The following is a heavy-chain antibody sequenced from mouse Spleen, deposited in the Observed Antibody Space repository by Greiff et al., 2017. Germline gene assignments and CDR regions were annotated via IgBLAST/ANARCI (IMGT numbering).Heavy chain of an antibody. J-gene: IGHJ3*01. CDR3: TRPHITGSSRTFAY. CDR1: GFSFSSYV. CDR2: ISSGGVYI. Sequence: EVKLVESGDGLVKPGGSLKLSCAASGFSFSSYVMSWVRQTPEKRLEWVAYISSGGVYIFYADTLKGRFPFSRDNTRNTLYLQMRSLKSEDRAIYYCTRPHITGSSRTFAYWGQKTLVTISA. D-gene: IGHD1-1*01. V-gene: IGHV5S21*01.